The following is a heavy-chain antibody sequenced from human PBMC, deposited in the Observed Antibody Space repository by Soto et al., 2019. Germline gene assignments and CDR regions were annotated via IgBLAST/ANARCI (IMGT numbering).Heavy chain of an antibody. V-gene: IGHV3-64D*08. CDR3: VKPYDFWGVSNYYYGMDV. CDR1: GFTFSSYA. J-gene: IGHJ6*02. D-gene: IGHD3-3*01. Sequence: PGGSLRLSCSASGFTFSSYAMHWVRQAPGKGLEYVSAISSNGGSTYYADSVKGRFTISRDNSKNTLYLQMSSLRAEDTAVYYCVKPYDFWGVSNYYYGMDVWGQGTTVTVSS. CDR2: ISSNGGST.